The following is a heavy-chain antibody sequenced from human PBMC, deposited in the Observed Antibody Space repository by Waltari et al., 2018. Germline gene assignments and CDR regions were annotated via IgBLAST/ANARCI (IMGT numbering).Heavy chain of an antibody. CDR1: GGFLSRHY. D-gene: IGHD3-3*01. J-gene: IGHJ4*02. CDR2: IYYGGDK. V-gene: IGHV4-59*11. CDR3: AGTTWRFGNNIDS. Sequence: QVDLQQAGPGLVRPSETLSTTRSVAGGFLSRHYWSWIRQSPGKGMEWIGFIYYGGDKNYNPSFKSRVTISVDTSKSQVSLVLTSVTAADTAVYFCAGTTWRFGNNIDSWGQGTLVTVSS.